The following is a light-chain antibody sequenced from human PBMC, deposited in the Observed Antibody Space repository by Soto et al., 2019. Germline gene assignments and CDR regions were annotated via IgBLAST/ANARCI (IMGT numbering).Light chain of an antibody. V-gene: IGKV1-39*01. Sequence: IQLTQSPSSLSASVGDRVTIVCRASESISDYLNWYQLKSEEAPKVLIYSASTLRGGVPSRFSGTGSGTEFTLTISSLQPEDVATYYCQQTFSHLLSFGGGTTVEIK. CDR2: SAS. CDR3: QQTFSHLLS. J-gene: IGKJ4*01. CDR1: ESISDY.